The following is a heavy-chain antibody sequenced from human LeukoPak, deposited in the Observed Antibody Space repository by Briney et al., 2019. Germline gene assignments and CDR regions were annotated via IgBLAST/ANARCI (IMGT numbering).Heavy chain of an antibody. CDR3: ASWAGAADGFSGPFDY. J-gene: IGHJ4*02. V-gene: IGHV3-48*01. Sequence: GGTLRLSCAASGFIFSSFGMNWVRQAPGKGLEWISYICSSSSATYYADSVKGRFTISRDNAKNSLYLQMNSLRAEDTAIYYCASWAGAADGFSGPFDYWGQGTLVTVSS. CDR2: ICSSSSAT. CDR1: GFIFSSFG. D-gene: IGHD6-13*01.